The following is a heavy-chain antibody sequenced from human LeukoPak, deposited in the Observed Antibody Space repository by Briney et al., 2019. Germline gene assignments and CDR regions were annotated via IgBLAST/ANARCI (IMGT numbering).Heavy chain of an antibody. D-gene: IGHD3-10*01. CDR3: ARVRRLGSDFDY. Sequence: GGSLRLSCAASGFTVSSNYMSWVRQAPGKGLEWVSLFYRGGSTYYADSATGRFTISRDYSKNALCLQMNSLRAEDTAVYYCARVRRLGSDFDYWGQGTLVTVSS. V-gene: IGHV3-66*01. CDR2: FYRGGST. CDR1: GFTVSSNY. J-gene: IGHJ4*02.